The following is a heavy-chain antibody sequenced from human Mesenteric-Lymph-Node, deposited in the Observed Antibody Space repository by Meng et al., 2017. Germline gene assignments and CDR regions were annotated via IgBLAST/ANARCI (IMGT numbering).Heavy chain of an antibody. CDR3: AREGPETYNFDY. CDR1: GYTLTDYY. J-gene: IGHJ4*02. D-gene: IGHD1-1*01. V-gene: IGHV1-46*01. CDR2: SKPSESYT. Sequence: ASVKVSCKASGYTLTDYYMHWVRQAPGQGLEWLGISKPSESYTSKAQKFQGRVTVTRDTSTATFYVELRSLRSEDTAVYYWAREGPETYNFDYWGQGTLVTVSS.